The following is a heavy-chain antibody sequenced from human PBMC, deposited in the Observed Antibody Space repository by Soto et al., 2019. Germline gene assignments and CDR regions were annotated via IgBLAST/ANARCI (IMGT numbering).Heavy chain of an antibody. CDR2: ISGSGDST. Sequence: EVQLLESGGGLVQPGGSLRLSCAASGFTFSTYAMNWVRQAPGKGLEWVSGISGSGDSTYYADSVKGRFTGSRDNSKNTLYMQMTSLRAEDTAVFYCAKERSSGWSFDDWGQGTLVTVSS. J-gene: IGHJ4*02. CDR3: AKERSSGWSFDD. D-gene: IGHD6-19*01. CDR1: GFTFSTYA. V-gene: IGHV3-23*01.